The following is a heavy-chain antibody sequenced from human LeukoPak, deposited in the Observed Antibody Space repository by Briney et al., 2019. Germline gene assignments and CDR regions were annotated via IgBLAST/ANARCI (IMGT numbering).Heavy chain of an antibody. CDR3: ARVSGGYSQGYYFDY. CDR2: ISGVGSTT. J-gene: IGHJ4*02. V-gene: IGHV3-23*01. D-gene: IGHD3-22*01. CDR1: GFRFSSYA. Sequence: PGGSLRLSCAASGFRFSSYAMSWVRQAPGKGLEWVSAISGVGSTTFYADSVKGRFTISRDNSKNTLYLQMNSLRAEDTAVYYCARVSGGYSQGYYFDYWGQGTLVTVSS.